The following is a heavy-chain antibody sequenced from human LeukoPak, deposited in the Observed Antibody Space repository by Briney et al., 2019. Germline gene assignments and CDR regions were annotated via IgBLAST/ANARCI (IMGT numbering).Heavy chain of an antibody. V-gene: IGHV3-74*01. CDR1: GFTFSSHW. Sequence: GGSLRLSCAASGFTFSSHWMHWVRHAPGKGLVWISRISSDGSTTDYADSVKGRFTISRDSAKKTLYLQMHSLRADDSAVYYCTRDRSPSEYTNYERAYYYGMDVWGQGTTVTVSS. J-gene: IGHJ6*02. D-gene: IGHD1-7*01. CDR3: TRDRSPSEYTNYERAYYYGMDV. CDR2: ISSDGSTT.